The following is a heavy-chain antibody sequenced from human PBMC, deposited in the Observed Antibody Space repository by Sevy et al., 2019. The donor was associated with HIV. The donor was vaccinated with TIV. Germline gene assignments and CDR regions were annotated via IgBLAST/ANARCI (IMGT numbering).Heavy chain of an antibody. CDR3: AKDRKVLLVVYAIPFDVFDI. Sequence: GGSLRLSCAASGFTFSNHGMHWVRQAPGKGLEWVAFIRYDGSNEYYGDSVKGRFTISRDNSKNTLYLQMNSLRPEDTAVYYCAKDRKVLLVVYAIPFDVFDIWGQGTMVTVS. CDR2: IRYDGSNE. D-gene: IGHD2-8*02. J-gene: IGHJ3*02. V-gene: IGHV3-30*02. CDR1: GFTFSNHG.